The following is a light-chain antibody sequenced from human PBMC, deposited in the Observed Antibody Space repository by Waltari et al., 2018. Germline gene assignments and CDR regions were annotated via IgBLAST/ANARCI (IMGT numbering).Light chain of an antibody. CDR2: KIS. Sequence: VVLTQSPLSLPVTLGQPASISCSSSQSLVYSDGNIYLNWFHQRPGQSPRRLIYKISNPDSGVPDRFSGSGSGTDFTLKISRVEAEDVGIYYCMHGGHWPYTFGQGTKVEIK. J-gene: IGKJ2*01. CDR3: MHGGHWPYT. V-gene: IGKV2-30*01. CDR1: QSLVYSDGNIY.